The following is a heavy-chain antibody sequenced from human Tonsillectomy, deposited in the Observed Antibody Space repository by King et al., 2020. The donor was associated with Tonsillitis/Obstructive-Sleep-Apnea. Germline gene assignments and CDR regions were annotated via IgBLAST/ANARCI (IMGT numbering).Heavy chain of an antibody. CDR1: GYTFSNYG. Sequence: QVQLVESEAEVKKPGASVKVSCKASGYTFSNYGISWVRQAPGQGLEWMGWICAYNGNTNYAQKFQGRLTMTRDTSTSTAYMELRSLTSDDTAVYYCAKGLQFLEWLGPREYIDVWGKGTTVTVSS. V-gene: IGHV1-18*01. CDR2: ICAYNGNT. J-gene: IGHJ6*03. D-gene: IGHD3-3*01. CDR3: AKGLQFLEWLGPREYIDV.